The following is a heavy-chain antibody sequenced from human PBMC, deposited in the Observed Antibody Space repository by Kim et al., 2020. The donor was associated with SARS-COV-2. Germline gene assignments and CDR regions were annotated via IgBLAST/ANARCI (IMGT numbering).Heavy chain of an antibody. D-gene: IGHD3-3*01. CDR3: ARVRGVSGTYDY. Sequence: GGSLRLSCAASGFTFSSYEMNWVRQAPGKGLEWVSYISSSGSTIYYADSVKGRFTISRDNAKNSLYLQMNSLRAEDTAVYYCARVRGVSGTYDYWGQGTLVTVSS. CDR1: GFTFSSYE. J-gene: IGHJ4*02. CDR2: ISSSGSTI. V-gene: IGHV3-48*03.